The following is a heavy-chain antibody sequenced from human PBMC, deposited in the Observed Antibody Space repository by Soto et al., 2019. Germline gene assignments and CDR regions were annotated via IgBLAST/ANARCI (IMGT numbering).Heavy chain of an antibody. Sequence: EVQVLESGGGLVQPGGSLRLSCEGSGFTVSSHAMTWIRQAPGKGPEWVSTVTADGGTYYADSVKGRCAMSSETSENTLYLQMNSLGAEATAASYCEPHVSCSGGICQYDALAIRGQGTMVTVSS. D-gene: IGHD2-15*01. CDR1: GFTVSSHA. CDR3: EPHVSCSGGICQYDALAI. CDR2: VTADGGT. J-gene: IGHJ3*02. V-gene: IGHV3-23*01.